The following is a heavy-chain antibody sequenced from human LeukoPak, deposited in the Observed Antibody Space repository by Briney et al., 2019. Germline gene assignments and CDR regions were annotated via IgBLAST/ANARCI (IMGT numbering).Heavy chain of an antibody. V-gene: IGHV1-2*02. CDR3: ARDLSSHYQLPPHYYYYYYMDV. CDR1: GYTFTGYY. Sequence: VASVKVSCKASGYTFTGYYMHWVRQAPGQGLEWMGWINPNSGGTNYAQKFQGRVTMTRDTSISTAYMELSRLRSDDTAVYYCARDLSSHYQLPPHYYYYYYMDVWGKGTTVTVSS. CDR2: INPNSGGT. D-gene: IGHD2-2*01. J-gene: IGHJ6*03.